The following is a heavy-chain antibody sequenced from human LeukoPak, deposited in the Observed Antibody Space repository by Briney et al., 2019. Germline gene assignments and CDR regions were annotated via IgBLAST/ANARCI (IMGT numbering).Heavy chain of an antibody. CDR2: IKQDGSEK. CDR3: ARDDCSSISCYNNWFDP. Sequence: GGSLRLSCAASGFTFSSYWMSWVRQAPGKGLEWVANIKQDGSEKYYVDSVKGRFTISRDNAKNSLYLQMNSLRAEDTAVYYCARDDCSSISCYNNWFDPWGQGTPVTVSS. CDR1: GFTFSSYW. D-gene: IGHD2-2*02. V-gene: IGHV3-7*01. J-gene: IGHJ5*02.